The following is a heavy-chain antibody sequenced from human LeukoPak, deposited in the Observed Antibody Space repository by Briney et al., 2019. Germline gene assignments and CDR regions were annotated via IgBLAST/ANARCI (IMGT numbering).Heavy chain of an antibody. V-gene: IGHV3-23*01. CDR1: GFTFSTYA. CDR2: IIGSGGSI. J-gene: IGHJ4*02. CDR3: AKHGDDVWGSFRFGFDS. D-gene: IGHD3-16*02. Sequence: GGSLRLSCAASGFTFSTYAMSWVRQAPGKGLEWVSLIIGSGGSIHYADSVRGRFTISRDNFKNTVFLQLSSLRPEDTAVYYCAKHGDDVWGSFRFGFDSWGQGTLVTVSS.